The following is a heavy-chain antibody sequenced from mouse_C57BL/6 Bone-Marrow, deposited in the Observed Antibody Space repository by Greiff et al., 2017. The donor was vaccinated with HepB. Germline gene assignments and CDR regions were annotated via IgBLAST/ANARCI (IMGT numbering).Heavy chain of an antibody. D-gene: IGHD1-1*01. V-gene: IGHV14-4*01. CDR1: GFNIKDDY. Sequence: EVQLQQSGAELVRPGASVKLSCTASGFNIKDDYMHWVKQRPEQGLEWIGWIDPENGDTEYASKFQGKATITADTSSNTAYLQLSSLPSEDTAVYYCTTKGGSSDWYFDVWGTGTTVTVSS. CDR3: TTKGGSSDWYFDV. J-gene: IGHJ1*03. CDR2: IDPENGDT.